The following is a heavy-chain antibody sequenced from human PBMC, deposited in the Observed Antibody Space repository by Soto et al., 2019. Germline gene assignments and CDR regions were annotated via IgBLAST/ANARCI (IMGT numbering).Heavy chain of an antibody. J-gene: IGHJ6*02. CDR2: INPNSGGT. V-gene: IGHV1-2*02. D-gene: IGHD6-19*01. CDR3: ARDQSPSSGWPGMDV. Sequence: ASLKVSCKASGYTFTDYYMHWVRHAPGQGLEWMGWINPNSGGTNYAQKFQGRVTMTRDTSISTAYMELNRLRSDDTAVYYCARDQSPSSGWPGMDVWGQGTTVTVSS. CDR1: GYTFTDYY.